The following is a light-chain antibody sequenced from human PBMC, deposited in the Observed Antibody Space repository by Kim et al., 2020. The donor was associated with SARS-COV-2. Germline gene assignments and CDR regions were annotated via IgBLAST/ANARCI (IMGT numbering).Light chain of an antibody. CDR3: QTWGTGNLV. J-gene: IGLJ3*02. Sequence: QPVLTQLPSASASLGASVKLTCTLSSRHSNYAIAWHQQQPQKGPPCFMKLNSDGSHTKGDGIPDRFSGSSSGAERYLPISSLLSEDEADYYCQTWGTGNLVFGGGTQLTVL. V-gene: IGLV4-69*01. CDR2: LNSDGSH. CDR1: SRHSNYA.